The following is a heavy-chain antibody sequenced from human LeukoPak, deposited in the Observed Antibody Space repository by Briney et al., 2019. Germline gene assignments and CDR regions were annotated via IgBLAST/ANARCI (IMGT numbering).Heavy chain of an antibody. CDR1: GSYW. J-gene: IGHJ6*02. CDR3: ARVSGTIRVWPQPFGDGMDV. CDR2: INSDGSWT. Sequence: GGSLRLSCAASGSYWMHWVRQAPGKGLVWVSHINSDGSWTSYADSVKGRFTISKDNAKNTVYLQMNSLRAEDTAVYYCARVSGTIRVWPQPFGDGMDVWGQGTTVTVSS. V-gene: IGHV3-74*01. D-gene: IGHD3-10*01.